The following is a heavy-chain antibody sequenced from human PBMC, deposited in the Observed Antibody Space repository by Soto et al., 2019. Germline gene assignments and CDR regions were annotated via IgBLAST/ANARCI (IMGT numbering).Heavy chain of an antibody. D-gene: IGHD3-10*01. V-gene: IGHV4-59*01. Sequence: QVQLQESGPGLVKPSETLSLTCTVSGDSISRYYWSWIRLSPGKGLEWIGYIYYSGETNYNPSVKRRVTIAVDRTRNQFSLRLSSVTAADTAIDYCARDQGGEFLKGSGMDVWGQGTTVTVSS. CDR1: GDSISRYY. CDR2: IYYSGET. CDR3: ARDQGGEFLKGSGMDV. J-gene: IGHJ6*02.